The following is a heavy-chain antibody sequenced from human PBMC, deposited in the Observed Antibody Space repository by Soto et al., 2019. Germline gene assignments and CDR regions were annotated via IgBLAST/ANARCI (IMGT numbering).Heavy chain of an antibody. Sequence: PSETLSLTCTVSGGSISSYYWSWIRQPPGKGLEWIGYIYYSGSTNYNPSLKSRVTISVDTSKNQFSLKLSSVTAADTAVYYCARARYSYGLTLIDYWGQGTLVTVSS. CDR2: IYYSGST. V-gene: IGHV4-59*01. CDR1: GGSISSYY. CDR3: ARARYSYGLTLIDY. D-gene: IGHD5-18*01. J-gene: IGHJ4*02.